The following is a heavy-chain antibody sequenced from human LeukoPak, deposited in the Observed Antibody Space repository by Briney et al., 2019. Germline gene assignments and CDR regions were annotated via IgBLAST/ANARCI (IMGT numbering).Heavy chain of an antibody. V-gene: IGHV3-21*01. J-gene: IGHJ4*02. CDR3: ATEMATKNDY. CDR2: ISSSSSYI. D-gene: IGHD5-24*01. CDR1: GFTFRSYS. Sequence: GGSLRLSCAASGFTFRSYSMNWVRQAPGKGLEWVSSISSSSSYIYYADSVKGRFTISRDNAKNSLYLQMNSLRAEDTAVYYRATEMATKNDYWGQGTLVTVSS.